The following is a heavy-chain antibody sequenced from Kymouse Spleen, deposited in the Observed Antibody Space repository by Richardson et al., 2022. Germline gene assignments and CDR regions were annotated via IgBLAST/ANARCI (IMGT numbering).Heavy chain of an antibody. V-gene: IGHV3-9*01. CDR3: AKDSIAVAGHNWFDP. D-gene: IGHD6-19*01. CDR1: GFTFDDYA. Sequence: EVQLVESGGGLVQPGRSLRLSCAASGFTFDDYAMHWVRQAPGKGLEWVSGISWNSGSIGYADSVKGRFTISRDNAKNSLYLQMNSLRAEDTALYYCAKDSIAVAGHNWFDPWGQGTLVTVSS. CDR2: ISWNSGSI. J-gene: IGHJ5*02.